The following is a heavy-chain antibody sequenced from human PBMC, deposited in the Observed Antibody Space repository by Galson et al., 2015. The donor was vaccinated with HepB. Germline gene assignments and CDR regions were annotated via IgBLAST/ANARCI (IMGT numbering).Heavy chain of an antibody. J-gene: IGHJ4*02. V-gene: IGHV1-18*04. CDR2: INGYNGDT. Sequence: SVKVSCKASGYPFTSYGVSWVRQAPGQGLEWMAYINGYNGDTHYSQKVQGRVTVTTDTSTKTAYMELRSLRSDDTAVYFCARESRYYGDYDRFKIWDYWGQGTLVTVSS. CDR1: GYPFTSYG. D-gene: IGHD4-17*01. CDR3: ARESRYYGDYDRFKIWDY.